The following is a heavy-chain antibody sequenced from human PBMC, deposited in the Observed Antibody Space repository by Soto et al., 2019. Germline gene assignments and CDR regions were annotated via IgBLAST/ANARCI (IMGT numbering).Heavy chain of an antibody. CDR3: VRQASMVRGINSPDY. Sequence: ASVKVSCKASGYSFTSYGISWVQQAPRQRLEWMGWISSENGNTKYAHNLQGRVTMTTDTSTSTAYMELRSLRSDDTAVYYCVRQASMVRGINSPDYWGQGXLVTVYS. J-gene: IGHJ4*02. V-gene: IGHV1-18*01. D-gene: IGHD3-10*01. CDR1: GYSFTSYG. CDR2: ISSENGNT.